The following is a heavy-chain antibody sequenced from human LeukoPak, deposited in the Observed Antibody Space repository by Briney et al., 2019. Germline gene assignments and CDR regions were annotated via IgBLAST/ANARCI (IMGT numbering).Heavy chain of an antibody. CDR3: VRRGDASSGWGDHDY. CDR2: IGGSGDKT. J-gene: IGHJ4*02. V-gene: IGHV3-23*01. D-gene: IGHD6-19*01. Sequence: GSLRLSCAASGFTFNRNASSWVRQAPGKGLEWGSTIGGSGDKTFYADSVTGRFTISRDNSKNMLHLQLSSLTGEDTALYYCVRRGDASSGWGDHDYWGQGALVTVSS. CDR1: GFTFNRNA.